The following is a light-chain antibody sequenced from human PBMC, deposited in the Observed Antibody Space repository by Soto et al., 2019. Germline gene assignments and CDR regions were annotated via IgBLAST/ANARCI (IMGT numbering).Light chain of an antibody. CDR2: VAS. V-gene: IGKV3-20*01. J-gene: IGKJ5*01. Sequence: EIVLTQSPGTLSLSPGERAPLSCRASQSVTNNYLAWYQQKPGQAPRLLIYVASSRADGIPDRFSGGGSGTDFSLTISRLELEDSAVYYCQIYGSSPPITFGQGTRLEIK. CDR1: QSVTNNY. CDR3: QIYGSSPPIT.